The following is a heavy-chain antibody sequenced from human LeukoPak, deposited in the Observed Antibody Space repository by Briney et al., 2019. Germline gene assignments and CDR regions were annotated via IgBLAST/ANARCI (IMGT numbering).Heavy chain of an antibody. V-gene: IGHV4-31*03. CDR3: ARGRTQLLLVY. CDR2: IYYSGST. Sequence: TLSLTSTVSVDSISSGGYYWSWIREHPGKGLEWIGYIYYSGSTYYNPSLKSRVTISADTSKKQFSLKLSSVTAADTAVYYCARGRTQLLLVYWGQGTLVTVSS. J-gene: IGHJ4*02. D-gene: IGHD5-24*01. CDR1: VDSISSGGYY.